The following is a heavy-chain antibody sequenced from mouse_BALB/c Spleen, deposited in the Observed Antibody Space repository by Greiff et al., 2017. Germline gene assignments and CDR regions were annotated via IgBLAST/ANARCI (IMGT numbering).Heavy chain of an antibody. CDR2: IDPSDSYT. Sequence: VQLQQSGAELVKPGASVKLSCKASGYTFTSYWMHWVKQRPGQGLEWIGEIDPSDSYTNYNQKFKGKATLTVDKSSSTAYMQLSSLTSEDSAVYYCARRKGAMDYWGQGTSVTVSS. J-gene: IGHJ4*01. CDR1: GYTFTSYW. V-gene: IGHV1-69*02. CDR3: ARRKGAMDY.